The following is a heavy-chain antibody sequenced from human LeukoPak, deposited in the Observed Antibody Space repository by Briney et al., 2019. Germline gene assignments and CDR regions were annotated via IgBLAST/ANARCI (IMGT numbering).Heavy chain of an antibody. CDR1: GFTFSSYW. J-gene: IGHJ4*02. D-gene: IGHD6-13*01. Sequence: GGSLRLSCAASGFTFSSYWMSWVRQAPGKGLEWVANIKQDGREKYYVDSVEGRFTISRDNAKNSLYLQMNSLRAEDTAVYYCARDLGAAAGTSDYWGQGTLVTVSS. V-gene: IGHV3-7*01. CDR3: ARDLGAAAGTSDY. CDR2: IKQDGREK.